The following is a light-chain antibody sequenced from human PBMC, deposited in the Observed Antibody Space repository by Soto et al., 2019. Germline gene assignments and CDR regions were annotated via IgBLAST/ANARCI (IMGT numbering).Light chain of an antibody. J-gene: IGKJ1*01. CDR1: QSVNSK. V-gene: IGKV3-15*01. CDR2: GAS. Sequence: EIVLTQSPATLSVSAGERATLSSRASQSVNSKLAWYQQKPGQAPRLLIYGASTRATGIPARFSGSGSGTEFTLTISSLQSEDFAVYYCQQYNNWPPNPFGQGTKVDIK. CDR3: QQYNNWPPNP.